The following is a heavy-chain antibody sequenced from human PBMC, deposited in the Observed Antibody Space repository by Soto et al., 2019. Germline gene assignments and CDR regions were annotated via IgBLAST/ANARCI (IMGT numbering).Heavy chain of an antibody. V-gene: IGHV3-15*01. CDR1: GFTFSNAW. CDR2: IKSKTDGGTT. CDR3: TTDTFHQTTYADY. D-gene: IGHD1-1*01. Sequence: LRLSCAASGFTFSNAWMSWVRQAPGKGLEWVGRIKSKTDGGTTDYAAPVKGRFTISRDDSKNTLYLQMNSLKTEDTAVYYCTTDTFHQTTYADYWGQGTLVTVSS. J-gene: IGHJ4*02.